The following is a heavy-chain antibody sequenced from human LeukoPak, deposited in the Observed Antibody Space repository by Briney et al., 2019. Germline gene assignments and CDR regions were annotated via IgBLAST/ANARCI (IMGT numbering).Heavy chain of an antibody. D-gene: IGHD3-22*01. CDR2: IKQDGSEK. Sequence: GGSLRLSCAASGFTFSSYWMSWARQAPGKGLEWVANIKQDGSEKYYVDSVKGRFTISRDNAKNSLYLQMNSLRAEDTAVYYCARGVGYYYDSSGYYQTFDYWGQGTLVTVSS. CDR3: ARGVGYYYDSSGYYQTFDY. CDR1: GFTFSSYW. J-gene: IGHJ4*02. V-gene: IGHV3-7*01.